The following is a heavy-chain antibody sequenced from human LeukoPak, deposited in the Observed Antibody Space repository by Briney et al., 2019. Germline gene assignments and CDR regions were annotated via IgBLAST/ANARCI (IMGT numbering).Heavy chain of an antibody. CDR3: ARPHGRGYSYGRFDY. J-gene: IGHJ4*02. CDR1: GGSFSGYY. Sequence: SETLSLTCAVYGGSFSGYYWSWIRQPLGKGLEWIGEINHSGSTNYNPSLKSRVTISVDTSKNQFSLKLSSVTAADTAVYYCARPHGRGYSYGRFDYWGQGTLVTVSS. D-gene: IGHD5-18*01. V-gene: IGHV4-34*01. CDR2: INHSGST.